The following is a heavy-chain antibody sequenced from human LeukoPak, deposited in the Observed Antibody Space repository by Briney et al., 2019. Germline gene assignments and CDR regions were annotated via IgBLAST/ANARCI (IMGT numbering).Heavy chain of an antibody. Sequence: ASVKVSCKASGYTFTSYGISWVRQAPGQGLEWMGWISAYNGNTNYAQKLQGRVTMTTDASTSTAYMELRSLRSDDTAVYYCAREIVDTAMVLFDYWGQGTLVTVSS. D-gene: IGHD5-18*01. CDR2: ISAYNGNT. J-gene: IGHJ4*02. CDR1: GYTFTSYG. V-gene: IGHV1-18*01. CDR3: AREIVDTAMVLFDY.